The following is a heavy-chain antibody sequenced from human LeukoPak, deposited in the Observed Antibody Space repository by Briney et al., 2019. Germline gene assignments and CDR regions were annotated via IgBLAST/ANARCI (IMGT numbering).Heavy chain of an antibody. V-gene: IGHV3-33*01. CDR2: IWYDGSNK. CDR3: AGDGYYYGSGSSFDY. Sequence: PGGSLRLSCAASGSTFSSYGMHWVRQAPGKGLEWVAVIWYDGSNKYYADSVKGRFTISRDNSKNTLYLQMNSLRAEDTAVYYCAGDGYYYGSGSSFDYWGQGTLVTVSS. J-gene: IGHJ4*02. D-gene: IGHD3-10*01. CDR1: GSTFSSYG.